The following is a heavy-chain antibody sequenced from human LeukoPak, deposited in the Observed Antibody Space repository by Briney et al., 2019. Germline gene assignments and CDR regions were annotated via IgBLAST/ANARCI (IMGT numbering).Heavy chain of an antibody. Sequence: SETLSLTCAVYGGSFSGYYWSWIRQPPGKGLEWIGEINHSGSTNYNPSLKSRVTISVDTSKNQFSLKLSSVTAADTAVYYCARDSADAFDIWGQGTMVTVSS. V-gene: IGHV4-34*01. CDR2: INHSGST. D-gene: IGHD1-26*01. CDR3: ARDSADAFDI. J-gene: IGHJ3*02. CDR1: GGSFSGYY.